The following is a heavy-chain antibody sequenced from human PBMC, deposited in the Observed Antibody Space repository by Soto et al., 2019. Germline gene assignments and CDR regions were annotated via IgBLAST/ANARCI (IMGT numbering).Heavy chain of an antibody. Sequence: GGSLRLSCAASGFTFSSYGMHWVRQAXGKGLEWLAVIWYDGSNKYYADAVKGRSTISRDNSKDTLYLQMNSLRAEDTAVYYCARDRGLSIVVVPAAIPDDAFDIWGQGTMVTVSS. D-gene: IGHD2-2*02. J-gene: IGHJ3*02. CDR2: IWYDGSNK. CDR1: GFTFSSYG. CDR3: ARDRGLSIVVVPAAIPDDAFDI. V-gene: IGHV3-33*01.